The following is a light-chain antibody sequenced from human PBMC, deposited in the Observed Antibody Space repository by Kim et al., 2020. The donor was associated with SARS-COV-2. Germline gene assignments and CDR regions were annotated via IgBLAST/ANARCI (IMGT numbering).Light chain of an antibody. CDR2: AAS. J-gene: IGKJ4*01. V-gene: IGKV1-39*01. CDR1: QGISSY. CDR3: QQSYSTPLT. Sequence: ASVGDRVTITCRASQGISSYLNWYQQKPGKAPKVLIYAASTLQSGVPSRFSGSGSGTDFTLTISSLQPEDFATYYCQQSYSTPLTFGGGTKVDIK.